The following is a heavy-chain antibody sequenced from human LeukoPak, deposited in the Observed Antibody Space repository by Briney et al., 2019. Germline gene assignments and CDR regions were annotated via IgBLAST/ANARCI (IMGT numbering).Heavy chain of an antibody. V-gene: IGHV3-15*01. CDR2: IKSKTDGGTT. D-gene: IGHD4-17*01. J-gene: IGHJ4*02. CDR3: TTASTVTYYFEH. CDR1: GFSVSNAW. Sequence: GGSLRLSCAASGFSVSNAWMSWVRQAPGKGLKWVGRIKSKTDGGTTDYAAPVKGRFSISRDDSENTLYLQMNSLKTEDTAVYYCTTASTVTYYFEHWGQGTLGTVSS.